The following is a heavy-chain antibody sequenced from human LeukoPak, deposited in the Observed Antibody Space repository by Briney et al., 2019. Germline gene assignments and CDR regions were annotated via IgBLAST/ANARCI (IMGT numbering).Heavy chain of an antibody. CDR3: SKDDGAKGA. CDR1: GFTFSSYA. V-gene: IGHV3-23*01. Sequence: PGGSLRLSCAASGFTFSSYAVSWVRQAPGKGLEWVAGGTESNTYYADSVKGRFTISRDSSKNTLHLQMNSLRADDTAVYYCSKDDGAKGAWGKGTLVIVSS. J-gene: IGHJ4*02. CDR2: GTESNT.